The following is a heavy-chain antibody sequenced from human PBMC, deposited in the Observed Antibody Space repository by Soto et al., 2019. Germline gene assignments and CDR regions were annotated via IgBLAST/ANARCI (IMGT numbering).Heavy chain of an antibody. CDR1: GYTFTGYY. CDR2: INPNSGGT. V-gene: IGHV1-2*04. CDR3: ARGGPYDSSGYYAFDI. Sequence: ASVKVSCKASGYTFTGYYMHWVRQTPGPGLEWMGWINPNSGGTNYAQKFQGWVTMTRDTSISTAYMELSRLRSDDTAVYYCARGGPYDSSGYYAFDIWGQGTMVTVSS. D-gene: IGHD3-22*01. J-gene: IGHJ3*02.